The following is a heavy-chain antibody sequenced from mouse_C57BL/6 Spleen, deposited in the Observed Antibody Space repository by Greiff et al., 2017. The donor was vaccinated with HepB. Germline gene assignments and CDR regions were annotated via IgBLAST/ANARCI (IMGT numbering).Heavy chain of an antibody. D-gene: IGHD2-12*01. Sequence: EVQLQQSGPELVKPGASVKIPCKASGYTFTDYNMDWVKQSHGKSLEWIGDINPNNGGTIYNQKFKGKATLTVDKSSSTAYMELRSLTSEDTAVYYCSIYSRAWFAYWGQGTLVTVSA. CDR3: SIYSRAWFAY. J-gene: IGHJ3*01. CDR1: GYTFTDYN. V-gene: IGHV1-18*01. CDR2: INPNNGGT.